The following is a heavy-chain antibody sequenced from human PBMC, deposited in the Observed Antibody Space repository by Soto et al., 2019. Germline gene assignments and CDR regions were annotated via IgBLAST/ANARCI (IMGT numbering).Heavy chain of an antibody. J-gene: IGHJ6*02. CDR1: GCTFSSYA. CDR3: ARGPRGSYPRWRYYYGMDV. CDR2: IIPIFGTA. D-gene: IGHD1-26*01. Sequence: SVKVSCKASGCTFSSYAISWVRQAAGQGLEWMGGIIPIFGTANYAQKFQGRVTITADESTSTAYMELSSLRSEDTAVYYCARGPRGSYPRWRYYYGMDVWGQGTTVSVSS. V-gene: IGHV1-69*13.